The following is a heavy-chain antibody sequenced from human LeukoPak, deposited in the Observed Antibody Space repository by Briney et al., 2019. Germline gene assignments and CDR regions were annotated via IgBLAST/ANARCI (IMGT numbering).Heavy chain of an antibody. Sequence: GSSVKVSCKTSGGTFNNSAISWVRQAPGQGLEWLGGIMPLFGTANYAQKFQGRVTITTDESTSTAYMELSSLRSEDTAVYYCAREGKGSSGWALDYWGQGTLVTVSS. V-gene: IGHV1-69*05. CDR2: IMPLFGTA. J-gene: IGHJ4*02. CDR3: AREGKGSSGWALDY. D-gene: IGHD6-19*01. CDR1: GGTFNNSA.